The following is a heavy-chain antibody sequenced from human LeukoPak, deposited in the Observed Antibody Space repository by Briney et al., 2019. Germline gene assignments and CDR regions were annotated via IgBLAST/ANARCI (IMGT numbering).Heavy chain of an antibody. CDR3: TTDLLRFLEWLSEEDAFDI. J-gene: IGHJ3*02. CDR1: GFTFSNAW. Sequence: KPGGSLRLSCAASGFTFSNAWMSWVRQAPGKGLEWVGRIKSKTDGGTTDYAAPVKGRFTISRDDSKNTLYLQMNGLKTEDTAVYYCTTDLLRFLEWLSEEDAFDIWGQGTMVTVSS. V-gene: IGHV3-15*01. D-gene: IGHD3-3*01. CDR2: IKSKTDGGTT.